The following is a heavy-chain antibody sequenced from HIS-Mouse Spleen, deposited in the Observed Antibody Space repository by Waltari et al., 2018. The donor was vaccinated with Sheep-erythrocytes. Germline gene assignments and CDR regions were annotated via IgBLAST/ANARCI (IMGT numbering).Heavy chain of an antibody. CDR2: ILPILGIA. CDR3: AQTGATSPHFDY. CDR1: GGTFSSYA. J-gene: IGHJ4*02. D-gene: IGHD1-26*01. V-gene: IGHV1-69*04. Sequence: QVQLVQSGAEVKKPGSSVKVSCKASGGTFSSYAISWVRQAPGQGLEWMGRILPILGIANYAQKFQGRVTITADKSTSTAYMELSGLRSEDTAVYYCAQTGATSPHFDYWGQGTLVTVSS.